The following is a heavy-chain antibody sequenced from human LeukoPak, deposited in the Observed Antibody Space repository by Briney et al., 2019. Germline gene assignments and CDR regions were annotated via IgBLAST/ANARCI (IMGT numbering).Heavy chain of an antibody. CDR3: TRGLTTTGLRFDY. V-gene: IGHV3-49*04. CDR2: IRSKPYGGTT. D-gene: IGHD1-1*01. J-gene: IGHJ4*02. CDR1: GFTFGDYA. Sequence: GGSLRLSCTASGFTFGDYAMTWVRQAPGKGLEWVGFIRSKPYGGTTEYAASVKGRFTISRDDSKGIAYLQVNSLRTEDTAVYYCTRGLTTTGLRFDYWGQGTLVTVSS.